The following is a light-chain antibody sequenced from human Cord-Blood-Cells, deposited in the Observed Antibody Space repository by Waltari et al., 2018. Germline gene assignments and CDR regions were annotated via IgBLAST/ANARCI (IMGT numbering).Light chain of an antibody. CDR1: SSDVGGYNH. V-gene: IGLV2-14*01. J-gene: IGLJ1*01. Sequence: QSALTQPASVSGSPGQSITISCTGTSSDVGGYNHDSWYQQHPGKAPNLMIYEVSNRPSGVSNRFSGSKSGNMASLTISGLQAEDEADYYCSSYTSSSTYVFGTGTKVTVL. CDR3: SSYTSSSTYV. CDR2: EVS.